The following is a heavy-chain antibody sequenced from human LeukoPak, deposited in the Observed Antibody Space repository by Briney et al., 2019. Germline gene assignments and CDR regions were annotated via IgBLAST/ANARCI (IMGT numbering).Heavy chain of an antibody. J-gene: IGHJ3*02. Sequence: GGSLRLSYAASGFTVSSNYMSWVRQAPGKGLEWVSVIYSGGSTYYADSVKGRFTISRDNSKNTLYLQMNSLRAEDTAVYYCARDYGDYIGAFDIWGQGTMVIVS. D-gene: IGHD4-17*01. V-gene: IGHV3-53*01. CDR1: GFTVSSNY. CDR3: ARDYGDYIGAFDI. CDR2: IYSGGST.